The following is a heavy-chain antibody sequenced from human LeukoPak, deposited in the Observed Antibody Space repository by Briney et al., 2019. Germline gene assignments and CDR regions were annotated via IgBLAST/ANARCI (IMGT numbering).Heavy chain of an antibody. J-gene: IGHJ4*02. CDR1: GGSFSGYY. CDR2: INHSGST. CDR3: ARGVVEMATIVDY. D-gene: IGHD5-24*01. Sequence: KPSEALSLTCAVYGGSFSGYYWSWIRQPPGKGLEWIGEINHSGSTNYNPSLKSRVTISVDTSKNQFSLKLSSVTAADTAVYYCARGVVEMATIVDYWGQGILVTVSS. V-gene: IGHV4-34*01.